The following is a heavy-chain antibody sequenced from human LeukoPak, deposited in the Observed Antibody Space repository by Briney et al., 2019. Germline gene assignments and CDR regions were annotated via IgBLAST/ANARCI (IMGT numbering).Heavy chain of an antibody. J-gene: IGHJ4*02. V-gene: IGHV3-30*04. Sequence: GGSLRLSCAVSGGIFSNYVMHWVRQAPGKGLEWVAVVSEDGTTKYYADSVKGRFTISGDKAKNSLYLQMNSLRVEDTAVYYCARDYKYALDNWGQGTLVTVSS. CDR2: VSEDGTTK. D-gene: IGHD5-24*01. CDR3: ARDYKYALDN. CDR1: GGIFSNYV.